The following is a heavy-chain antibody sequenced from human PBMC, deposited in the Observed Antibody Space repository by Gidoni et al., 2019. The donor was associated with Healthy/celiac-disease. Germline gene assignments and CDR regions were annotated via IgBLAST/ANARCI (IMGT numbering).Heavy chain of an antibody. J-gene: IGHJ4*02. CDR1: GFTFSSHA. CDR3: AKRVLDY. V-gene: IGHV3-23*01. CDR2: ISGSGGST. Sequence: EVQLLEAGGGLVQPGGSLRLPGAAFGFTFSSHAMSWVRQAPGKGLDWVSAISGSGGSTYYADSVKGRFTISRDNSKNTLYLQMNSLRAEDTAVYYCAKRVLDYWGQGTLVTVSS.